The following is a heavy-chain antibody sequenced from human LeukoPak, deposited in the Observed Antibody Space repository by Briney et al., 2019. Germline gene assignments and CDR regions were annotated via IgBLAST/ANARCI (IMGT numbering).Heavy chain of an antibody. V-gene: IGHV1-8*03. CDR2: MNPNSGNT. Sequence: ASVKVSCKASGYTFTSYDINWVRQATGQGLEWMGWMNPNSGNTGYAQKFQGRVTITRNTSISTAYMELSSLRSEDTAVYYCARNGEQQLGYYYYYMDVWGKGTTVTVSS. CDR3: ARNGEQQLGYYYYYMDV. D-gene: IGHD6-13*01. CDR1: GYTFTSYD. J-gene: IGHJ6*03.